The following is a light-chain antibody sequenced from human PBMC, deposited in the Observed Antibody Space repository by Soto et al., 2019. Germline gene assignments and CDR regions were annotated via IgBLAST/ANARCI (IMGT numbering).Light chain of an antibody. CDR3: AAWDDSLNGCV. Sequence: QSVLTQPPSASGTPGQRVTISCSGSSSNIGTYSVSWYQHFPGTAHRLLIYSDNQRPSGVPDRFSASKSGASASLAISGLQSEDEADFYCAAWDDSLNGCVFGTGTKVTVL. CDR2: SDN. CDR1: SSNIGTYS. J-gene: IGLJ1*01. V-gene: IGLV1-44*01.